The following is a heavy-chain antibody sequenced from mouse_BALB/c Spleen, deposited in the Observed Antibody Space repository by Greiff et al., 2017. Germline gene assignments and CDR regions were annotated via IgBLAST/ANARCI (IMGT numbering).Heavy chain of an antibody. CDR3: ARYYDYDWFAY. D-gene: IGHD2-4*01. CDR1: GFTFSSYA. V-gene: IGHV5-6-5*01. Sequence: EVQVVESGGGLVKPGGSLKLSCAASGFTFSSYAMSWVRQTPEKRLEWVASISSGGSTYYPDSVKGRFTISRDNARNILYLQMSSLRSEDTAMYYCARYYDYDWFAYWGQGTLVTVSA. CDR2: ISSGGST. J-gene: IGHJ3*01.